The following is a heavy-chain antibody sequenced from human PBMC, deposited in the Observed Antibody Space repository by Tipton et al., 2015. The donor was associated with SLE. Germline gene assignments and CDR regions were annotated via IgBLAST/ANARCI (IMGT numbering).Heavy chain of an antibody. CDR2: IYYSGST. V-gene: IGHV4-59*12. J-gene: IGHJ2*01. D-gene: IGHD3-22*01. CDR3: ARVSDYDDWYFDL. Sequence: TLSLTCTVSGGSISSYYWSWIRQPPGKGLEWIGYIYYSGSTYYNPSLKSRVTISVDRSKNQFSLKLSSVTAADTAVYYCARVSDYDDWYFDLWGRGTLVTVSS. CDR1: GGSISSYY.